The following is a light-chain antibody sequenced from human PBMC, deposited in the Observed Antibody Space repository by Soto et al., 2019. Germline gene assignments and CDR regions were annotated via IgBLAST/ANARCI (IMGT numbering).Light chain of an antibody. CDR2: GDN. CDR1: SSNIGRGYD. Sequence: QSVLTQPPSVSGAPGQRVTISCTGSSSNIGRGYDVHWYQQVPGSAPRLLLSGDNTRPSGVPDRFSGSRSGTSASLAITGLQAEDEADYYCQTFDSSLTISGVFGGGTKLTAL. V-gene: IGLV1-40*01. CDR3: QTFDSSLTISGV. J-gene: IGLJ3*02.